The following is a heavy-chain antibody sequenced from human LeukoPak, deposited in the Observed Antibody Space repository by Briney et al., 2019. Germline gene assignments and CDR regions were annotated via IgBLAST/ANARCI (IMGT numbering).Heavy chain of an antibody. D-gene: IGHD1-26*01. J-gene: IGHJ5*01. CDR2: IHSDGSVT. Sequence: GGSLRLSCAASEFSFSTHWMHWVRQAPGKGLVWVSRIHSDGSVTNYADSVKGRFTISRDNAKNTLYLQMNSLRAEDTAVYYCVRIIVGASNWFDSWGQGTLVTVSS. CDR1: EFSFSTHW. CDR3: VRIIVGASNWFDS. V-gene: IGHV3-74*01.